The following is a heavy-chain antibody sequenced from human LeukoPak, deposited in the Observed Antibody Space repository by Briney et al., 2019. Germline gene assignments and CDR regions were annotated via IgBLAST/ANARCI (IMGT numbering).Heavy chain of an antibody. CDR2: IYSGGST. D-gene: IGHD4-17*01. CDR3: ARDSGLTVPPRVDDAFDI. J-gene: IGHJ3*02. Sequence: GGSLRLSCAASGFTFSRYSMHWVRQAPGKGLEWVSVIYSGGSTYYADSVKGRFTISRDNSKNTLYLQMNSLRAEDTAIYYCARDSGLTVPPRVDDAFDIWGQGTMVTVSS. V-gene: IGHV3-53*01. CDR1: GFTFSRYS.